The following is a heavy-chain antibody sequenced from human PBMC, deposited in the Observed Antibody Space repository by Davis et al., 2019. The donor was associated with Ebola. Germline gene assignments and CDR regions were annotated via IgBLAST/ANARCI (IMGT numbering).Heavy chain of an antibody. CDR1: GFTFSSYW. Sequence: GESLKISCAASGFTFSSYWMSWVRQAPGKGLEWVANIKQDGSEKYYVDSVKGRFTISRDNAKNSLYLQMNSLRAEDTAVYYCARDGYSPYYGMDVWGQGTTVTVSS. CDR3: ARDGYSPYYGMDV. D-gene: IGHD5-18*01. V-gene: IGHV3-7*03. CDR2: IKQDGSEK. J-gene: IGHJ6*02.